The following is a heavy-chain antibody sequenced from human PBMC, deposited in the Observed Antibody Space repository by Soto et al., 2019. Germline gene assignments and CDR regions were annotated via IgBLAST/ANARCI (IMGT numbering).Heavy chain of an antibody. D-gene: IGHD3-22*01. CDR1: GFTFSGSA. V-gene: IGHV3-73*02. J-gene: IGHJ4*02. Sequence: EVQLVESGGGLVQPGGSLKLSCAASGFTFSGSAMHWVRQASGKGLVWVGRIRSKANSYATAYDASVKGRFTISRDDSKNTAYLQMNSLKSEDTAVYYCTRHPEITMIVGGCDWGQGTLVTVS. CDR3: TRHPEITMIVGGCD. CDR2: IRSKANSYAT.